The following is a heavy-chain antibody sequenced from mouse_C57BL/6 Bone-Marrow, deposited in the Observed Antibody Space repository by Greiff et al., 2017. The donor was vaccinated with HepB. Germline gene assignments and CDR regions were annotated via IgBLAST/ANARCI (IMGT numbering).Heavy chain of an antibody. V-gene: IGHV1-55*01. J-gene: IGHJ3*01. Sequence: QVQLQQPGAELVKPGASVKMSCKASGYTFTSYWITWVKQRPGQGLEWIGDIYPGSGSTNYNEKFKSKATLTVDTSSSTAYMQLSSLTSEDSAVYYCSTIYYDYEGFAYWGQGTLVTVSA. CDR3: STIYYDYEGFAY. D-gene: IGHD2-4*01. CDR2: IYPGSGST. CDR1: GYTFTSYW.